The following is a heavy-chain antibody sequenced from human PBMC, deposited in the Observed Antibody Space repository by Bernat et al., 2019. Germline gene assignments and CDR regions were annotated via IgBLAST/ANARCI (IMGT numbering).Heavy chain of an antibody. Sequence: QVQLVQSGAEVRKPGASVKVSCKASGYTYITYGISWVRQAPGQGLEWMGWISAYSGDTNYAQKLRDRVTMTTDTSTDTAYMELRSLRSDDTAVDYCARDGSGIWGDYWGQGTLVTVSA. CDR1: GYTYITYG. J-gene: IGHJ4*02. D-gene: IGHD3-10*01. CDR3: ARDGSGIWGDY. CDR2: ISAYSGDT. V-gene: IGHV1-18*01.